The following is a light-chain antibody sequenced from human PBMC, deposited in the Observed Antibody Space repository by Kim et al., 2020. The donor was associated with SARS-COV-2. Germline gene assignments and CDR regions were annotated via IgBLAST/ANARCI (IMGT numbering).Light chain of an antibody. CDR1: SLRSYY. CDR3: KPLDSSGNDV. V-gene: IGLV3-19*01. CDR2: GKN. Sequence: SSELTQDSAVSVALGQTVRITCPGDSLRSYYASWYQQKPGQAPVLVIYGKNNRPSGIPDRFSGSSSGNTASLTITGAQPEDEADYYCKPLDSSGNDVFGT. J-gene: IGLJ1*01.